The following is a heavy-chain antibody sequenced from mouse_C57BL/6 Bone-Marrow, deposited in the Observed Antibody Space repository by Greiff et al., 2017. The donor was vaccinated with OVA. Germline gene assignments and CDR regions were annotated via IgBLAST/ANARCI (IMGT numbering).Heavy chain of an antibody. CDR3: ARGLAWCAY. CDR2: ISNGGGST. V-gene: IGHV5-12*01. J-gene: IGHJ3*01. CDR1: GFTFSDYY. Sequence: EVKLMESGGGLVQPGGSLKLSCAASGFTFSDYYMYWVRQTPEQRLEWVAYISNGGGSTYYPDTVKGRFTISRDNAKNTLYLQMSRLKSEDTAMYYCARGLAWCAYWGQGTLVTVSA.